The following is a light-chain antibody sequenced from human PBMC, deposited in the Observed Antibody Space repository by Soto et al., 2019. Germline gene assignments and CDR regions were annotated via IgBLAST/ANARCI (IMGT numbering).Light chain of an antibody. CDR3: QHFCSSSYT. V-gene: IGKV3-20*01. Sequence: DIVLTQSPGTLSLSPGERATLSCRASQSVGSSYLAWYQQRPGHAHRLLMCGVSSRANGIPDRFSGSGSGTDFTLTISRLQPADFAVYYCQHFCSSSYTFGQGTKLEIK. CDR2: GVS. CDR1: QSVGSSY. J-gene: IGKJ2*01.